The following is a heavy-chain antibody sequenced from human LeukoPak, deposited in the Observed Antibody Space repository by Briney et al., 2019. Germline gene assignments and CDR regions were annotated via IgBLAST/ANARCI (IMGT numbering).Heavy chain of an antibody. Sequence: SETLSLTCNVSGGSISSYYWSWIRQPPGKGLEWSGYIYYSGSTNYNPSLKSRITMSVDTSKNQFSLKLSSVTAADTAVYYCARGDVSRNFDWFGSLDPWGQGTLVTVSS. V-gene: IGHV4-59*01. CDR3: ARGDVSRNFDWFGSLDP. CDR2: IYYSGST. J-gene: IGHJ5*02. D-gene: IGHD3-9*01. CDR1: GGSISSYY.